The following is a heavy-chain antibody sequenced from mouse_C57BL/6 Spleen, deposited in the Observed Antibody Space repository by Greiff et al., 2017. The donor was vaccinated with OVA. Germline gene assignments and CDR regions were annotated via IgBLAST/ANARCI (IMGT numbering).Heavy chain of an antibody. CDR1: GYTFTDYE. Sequence: QVQLQQSGAELVRPGASVTLSCKASGYTFTDYELHWVKQTPVHGLEWIGAIDPETGGTAYNQKFKGKAILTADKSSSTAYMELRSLTAEDSAVYYCTDGNYWGKGTTLTVSS. CDR2: IDPETGGT. D-gene: IGHD2-1*01. CDR3: TDGNY. J-gene: IGHJ2*01. V-gene: IGHV1-15*01.